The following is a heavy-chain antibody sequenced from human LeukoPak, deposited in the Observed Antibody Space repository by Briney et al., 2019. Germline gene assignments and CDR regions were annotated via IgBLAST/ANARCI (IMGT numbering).Heavy chain of an antibody. V-gene: IGHV3-7*01. CDR2: IKPDGSDK. CDR3: ARAMT. Sequence: GGSLRPSCAASGFTFSGYWMSWVRQAPGKGLEWVANIKPDGSDKAYVDSVKGRFTISRDNTKNSLYLQMSSLRAEDTAVYYCARAMTWGQGTLVSVSS. J-gene: IGHJ5*02. CDR1: GFTFSGYW.